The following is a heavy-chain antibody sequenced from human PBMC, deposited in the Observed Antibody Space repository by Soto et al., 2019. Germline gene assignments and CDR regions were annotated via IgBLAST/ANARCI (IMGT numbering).Heavy chain of an antibody. Sequence: QVQLQESGPGLVKPSETLSLTCTVSGGSVSSGSYYWSWIRQPPGKGLEWIGYIYYSGSTNYNPSLKSRGTISVDTSKNQFSLKLSSVTAADTAVYYCAREFGRGYDYYYGMDVWGQGTTVTVSS. CDR3: AREFGRGYDYYYGMDV. CDR2: IYYSGST. V-gene: IGHV4-61*01. J-gene: IGHJ6*02. D-gene: IGHD3-10*01. CDR1: GGSVSSGSYY.